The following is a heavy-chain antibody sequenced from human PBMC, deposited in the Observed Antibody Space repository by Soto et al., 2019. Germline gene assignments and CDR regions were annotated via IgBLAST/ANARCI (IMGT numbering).Heavy chain of an antibody. Sequence: EVQLFESGGGLVQPGGSVRLSCAASGLTFGNYAMSWVRQAPGKGLEWVSAISGDSGRTYYADSVKGRFTISRDNSKNTLYLHMNTLRAEDTAVYYCAVTPNCGRDCSAASYWYFDIWGRGTLVTVSS. CDR1: GLTFGNYA. V-gene: IGHV3-23*01. J-gene: IGHJ2*01. CDR3: AVTPNCGRDCSAASYWYFDI. CDR2: ISGDSGRT. D-gene: IGHD2-21*02.